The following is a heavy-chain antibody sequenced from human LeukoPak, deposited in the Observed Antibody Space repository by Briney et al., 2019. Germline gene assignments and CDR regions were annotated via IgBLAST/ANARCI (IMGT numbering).Heavy chain of an antibody. Sequence: PGGSLRLSCAASGFTFSGYAMSWVRQAPGKGLEWVGRIKTESEGETKDYAAPVKGRFTVSRDDSKNTFYLVMNSLKIDDTAIYYCTTGIDDGGGYWGQGTLVTVSS. V-gene: IGHV3-15*01. D-gene: IGHD3-10*01. J-gene: IGHJ4*02. CDR1: GFTFSGYA. CDR3: TTGIDDGGGY. CDR2: IKTESEGETK.